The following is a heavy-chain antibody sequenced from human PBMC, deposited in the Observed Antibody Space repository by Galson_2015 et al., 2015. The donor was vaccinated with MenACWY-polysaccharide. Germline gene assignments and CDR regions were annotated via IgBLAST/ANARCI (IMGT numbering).Heavy chain of an antibody. J-gene: IGHJ5*02. V-gene: IGHV1-18*01. D-gene: IGHD2-2*02. CDR2: ISAYNGNT. CDR3: AREPPHPIYPTAPSGNWFDP. CDR1: GYTFTSYG. Sequence: SVKVSCKASGYTFTSYGISWVRQAPGQGLEWMGWISAYNGNTNYAQKLQGRVTMTTDTSTSTAYMELRSLRSDDTAVYYCAREPPHPIYPTAPSGNWFDPWGQGTLVTVSS.